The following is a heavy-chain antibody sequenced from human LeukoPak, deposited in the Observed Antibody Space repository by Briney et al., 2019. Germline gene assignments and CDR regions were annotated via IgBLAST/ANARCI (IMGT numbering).Heavy chain of an antibody. CDR3: VRDTVGAYDY. J-gene: IGHJ4*02. CDR1: GFTFSSYW. V-gene: IGHV3-74*01. D-gene: IGHD1-26*01. CDR2: INTDGSSR. Sequence: PGGSLRLSCAASGFTFSSYWIHWVRQAPGKGLVWVSRINTDGSSRNYADSVKGRFNISRDNAKNTLHLQMNSLRAEDTAVYYCVRDTVGAYDYWGQGTLVIVFS.